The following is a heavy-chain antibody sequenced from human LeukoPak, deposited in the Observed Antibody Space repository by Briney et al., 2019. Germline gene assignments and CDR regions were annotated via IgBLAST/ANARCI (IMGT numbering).Heavy chain of an antibody. CDR3: ARGRLRYFDWLRSPIHAFDI. Sequence: SETLSLTCTVSGGSISSSSYYWGWIRQPPGKGLEWIGSIYYSGSTYYNPSLKSRVTMSVDTSKNQFSLKLSSVTAADTAVYYCARGRLRYFDWLRSPIHAFDIWGQGTMVTVSS. J-gene: IGHJ3*02. CDR1: GGSISSSSYY. V-gene: IGHV4-39*07. D-gene: IGHD3-9*01. CDR2: IYYSGST.